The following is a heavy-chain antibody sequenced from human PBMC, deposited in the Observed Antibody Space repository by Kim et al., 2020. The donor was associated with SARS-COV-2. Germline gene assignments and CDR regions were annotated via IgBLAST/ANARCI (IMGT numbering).Heavy chain of an antibody. Sequence: DGNNKSYEDAVKERFPISRDNSKSTVYLRMNSLRVEDTGVYYCASHSPDYWGQGTLVTVSS. CDR3: ASHSPDY. V-gene: IGHV3-33*01. J-gene: IGHJ4*02. CDR2: DGNNK.